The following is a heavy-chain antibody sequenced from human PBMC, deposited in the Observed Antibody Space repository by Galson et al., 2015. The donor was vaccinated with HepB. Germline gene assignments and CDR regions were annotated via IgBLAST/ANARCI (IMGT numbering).Heavy chain of an antibody. CDR2: TYYRSKWYN. CDR1: GDSVSSNSAA. CDR3: ASASIAARPPDLAFDI. J-gene: IGHJ3*02. D-gene: IGHD6-6*01. Sequence: CAISGDSVSSNSAAWNWIRQSPSRGLEWLGRTYYRSKWYNDYAVSVKSRITINPDTSKNQFSLQLNSVTPEDTAVYYCASASIAARPPDLAFDIWGQGTMVTVSS. V-gene: IGHV6-1*01.